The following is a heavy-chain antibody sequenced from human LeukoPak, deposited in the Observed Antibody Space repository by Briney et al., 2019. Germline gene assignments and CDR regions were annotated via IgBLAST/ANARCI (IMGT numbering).Heavy chain of an antibody. V-gene: IGHV1-2*02. J-gene: IGHJ4*02. CDR2: INPNSGDT. Sequence: ASVKVSCKASGYTFTGHNLHWVRQAPGQGLEWMGWINPNSGDTNYAQKFQGRVTMTRDTSISTAYMELSTLRSDDTAVFYCARRLGSGSDYRGVDYWGQGTLVTVSS. D-gene: IGHD3-10*01. CDR3: ARRLGSGSDYRGVDY. CDR1: GYTFTGHN.